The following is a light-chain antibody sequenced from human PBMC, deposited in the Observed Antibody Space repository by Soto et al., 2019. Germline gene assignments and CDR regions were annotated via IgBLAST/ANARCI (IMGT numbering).Light chain of an antibody. J-gene: IGLJ3*02. Sequence: QSALTQPASVSGSPGQSITISCTGTSSDVGGYNYVSWYQQHPGKVPKLMIYDVSNRPSGVSNRFSGSKSGNAASLTISGLDAEDEADYYCSSYTSSSTGVFGGGTKVTVL. CDR3: SSYTSSSTGV. CDR2: DVS. V-gene: IGLV2-14*01. CDR1: SSDVGGYNY.